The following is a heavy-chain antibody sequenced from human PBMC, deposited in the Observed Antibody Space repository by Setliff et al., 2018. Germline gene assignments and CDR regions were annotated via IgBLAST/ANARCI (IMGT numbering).Heavy chain of an antibody. CDR1: GYIFTGYH. CDR3: ARVLAADTYHDY. CDR2: INPNSGDT. J-gene: IGHJ4*02. V-gene: IGHV1-2*02. D-gene: IGHD3-3*01. Sequence: ASVKVSCKASGYIFTGYHMHWVRQAPGQGLEWMGWINPNSGDTKFAQKFQGRITVTSDTSINTAYMELSGLRFDDTAVYYCARVLAADTYHDYWGQGTLVTVSS.